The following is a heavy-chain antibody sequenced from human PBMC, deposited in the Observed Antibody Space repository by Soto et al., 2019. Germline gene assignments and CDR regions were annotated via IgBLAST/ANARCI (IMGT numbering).Heavy chain of an antibody. CDR1: GGSFRGYY. CDR2: INHSGST. V-gene: IGHV4-34*01. CDR3: ARIVVVPAAIRLGYYYYYGMDV. Sequence: PSETLSLTCAVYGGSFRGYYWSWIRQPPGKGLEWIGEINHSGSTNYNPSLKSRVTISVDTSKNQFSLKLSSVTAADTAVYYCARIVVVPAAIRLGYYYYYGMDVWGQGTTVTVSS. D-gene: IGHD2-2*02. J-gene: IGHJ6*02.